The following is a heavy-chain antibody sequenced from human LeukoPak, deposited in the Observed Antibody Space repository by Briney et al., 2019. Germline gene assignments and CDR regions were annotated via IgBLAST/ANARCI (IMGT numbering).Heavy chain of an antibody. J-gene: IGHJ4*02. CDR3: ARQIASAGSAGFDF. Sequence: SETLSLTCTVPGGSISSYYWSWIRQPAGKGLEWIGRIYSTGSTNYNPSLKSRVTMSVDTSKNQFSLRLRSVTAADTAVYYCARQIASAGSAGFDFWGQGALVTVSS. V-gene: IGHV4-4*07. D-gene: IGHD6-13*01. CDR2: IYSTGST. CDR1: GGSISSYY.